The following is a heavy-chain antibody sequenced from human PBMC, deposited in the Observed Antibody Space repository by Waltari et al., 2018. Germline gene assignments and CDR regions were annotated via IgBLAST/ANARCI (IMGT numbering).Heavy chain of an antibody. Sequence: QVQLQESGPGLVKPSETLSLTCTVSGGSISSYYWSWIRQPAGKGLEWIGRIYTSGSTNYNPSLKSRVTMSVDTSKNQFSLKLSSVTAADTAVYYCARTPFDNSSGYYSSYYYYMDVWGKGTTVTVSS. J-gene: IGHJ6*03. CDR3: ARTPFDNSSGYYSSYYYYMDV. CDR1: GGSISSYY. CDR2: IYTSGST. V-gene: IGHV4-4*07. D-gene: IGHD3-22*01.